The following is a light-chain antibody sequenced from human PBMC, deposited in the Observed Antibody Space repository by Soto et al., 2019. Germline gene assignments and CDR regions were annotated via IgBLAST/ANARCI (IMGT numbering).Light chain of an antibody. CDR1: SSDIGGYYY. CDR2: DVS. Sequence: QSALTQPPSASGSPGQSVTISCTGTSSDIGGYYYVSWYQQRPGRAPKLIIYDVSQRPSGVPDRFSGSKSGNTASLTVSGLQVEDEAEYYCSSYAGGTTLLFGGGTKLTVL. CDR3: SSYAGGTTLL. J-gene: IGLJ2*01. V-gene: IGLV2-8*01.